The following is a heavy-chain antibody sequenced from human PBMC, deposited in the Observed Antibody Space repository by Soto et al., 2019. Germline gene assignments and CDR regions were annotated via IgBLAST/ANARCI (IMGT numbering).Heavy chain of an antibody. D-gene: IGHD1-7*01. CDR1: GFTFSNYA. CDR3: ATEKDWNYAY. J-gene: IGHJ4*02. V-gene: IGHV3-23*01. Sequence: PGGSLRLSCAASGFTFSNYAMSWVRQAPGKGLQWASAVSGSGGSTFYMDSVEGRFTISRDNSKNTLYLQMNSLRAEDTAIYYCATEKDWNYAYWGQGTLVTVSS. CDR2: VSGSGGST.